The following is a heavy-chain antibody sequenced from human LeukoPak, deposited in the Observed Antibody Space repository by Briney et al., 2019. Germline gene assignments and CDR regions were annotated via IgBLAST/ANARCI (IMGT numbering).Heavy chain of an antibody. CDR1: GGSISSYY. CDR2: IYYSGST. CDR3: ARVGYDILTGYPTSYYFDY. Sequence: SETLSLTCTVSGGSISSYYWSWIRQPPGKGLEWIGYIYYSGSTNYNPSLKSRVTISVDTSKNQFSLKLSSVTAADTAVYYCARVGYDILTGYPTSYYFDYWGQGTLVTVSS. D-gene: IGHD3-9*01. J-gene: IGHJ4*02. V-gene: IGHV4-59*01.